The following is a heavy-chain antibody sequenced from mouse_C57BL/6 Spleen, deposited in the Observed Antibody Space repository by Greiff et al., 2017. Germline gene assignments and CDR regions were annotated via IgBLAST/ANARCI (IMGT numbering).Heavy chain of an antibody. Sequence: QVQLQQSGAELVRPGTSVKMSCKASGYTFTNYWIGWAKQRPGHGLEWIGDIYPGGGYTNYNEKFKGKATLTADKSSSTAYMQFSSLASEDSAICYSARGDYDYDGLDYWGQGTTLTVSS. V-gene: IGHV1-63*01. D-gene: IGHD2-4*01. CDR3: ARGDYDYDGLDY. CDR2: IYPGGGYT. CDR1: GYTFTNYW. J-gene: IGHJ2*01.